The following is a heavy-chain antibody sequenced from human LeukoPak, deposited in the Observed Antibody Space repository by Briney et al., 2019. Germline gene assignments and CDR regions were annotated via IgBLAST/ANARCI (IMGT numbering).Heavy chain of an antibody. CDR2: IYYSGST. Sequence: NPSETLSLTCTVSGGSISSSSYYWGWIRQPPGKGLEWIGSIYYSGSTYYNPSLKSRVTISVDTSKNQFSLKLSSVTAADTAVYYCARRRSYGHYWYFDLWGRGTLVTVSS. D-gene: IGHD5-18*01. J-gene: IGHJ2*01. CDR1: GGSISSSSYY. CDR3: ARRRSYGHYWYFDL. V-gene: IGHV4-39*01.